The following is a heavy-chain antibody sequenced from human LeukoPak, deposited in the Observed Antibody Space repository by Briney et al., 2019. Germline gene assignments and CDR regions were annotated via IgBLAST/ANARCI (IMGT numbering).Heavy chain of an antibody. J-gene: IGHJ5*02. Sequence: PSETLSLTCTVSGGSISSSSYYWGWIRQPPGKGLEWIGSIYYSGSTYYNPSLKSRVTISVDTSKNQFSLKLSSVTAADTAVYYCARDSRGIAAAGLGFDPWGQGTLVTVSS. V-gene: IGHV4-39*07. CDR3: ARDSRGIAAAGLGFDP. D-gene: IGHD6-13*01. CDR2: IYYSGST. CDR1: GGSISSSSYY.